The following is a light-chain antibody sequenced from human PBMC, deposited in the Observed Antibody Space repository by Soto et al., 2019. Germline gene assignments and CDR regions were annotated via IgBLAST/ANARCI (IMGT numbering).Light chain of an antibody. Sequence: DIEMTQSPSSLSASIGDRVTITCRASQVIFNYLAWFQQKPGRAPQLLIYDASSLRAGVPSRFSGSRSGTEFTLTISSLQPEDVATSYRQKYDSAPRTFGQGTKVEL. J-gene: IGKJ1*01. CDR3: QKYDSAPRT. V-gene: IGKV1-27*01. CDR1: QVIFNY. CDR2: DAS.